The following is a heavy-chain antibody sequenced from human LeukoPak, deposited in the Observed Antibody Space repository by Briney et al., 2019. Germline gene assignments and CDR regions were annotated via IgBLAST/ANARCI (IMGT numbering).Heavy chain of an antibody. Sequence: SETLSLTCAVYGGSFSGYYWSWIRQPPGKGLEWIGEINDSGATNYNPSLKSRVTISVDTPNNQFSLKLSSVTAADTAVYYCARWGTVTTLGRPLYNWFDPWGQGTLVTVSS. D-gene: IGHD4-17*01. CDR1: GGSFSGYY. V-gene: IGHV4-34*01. CDR2: INDSGAT. J-gene: IGHJ5*02. CDR3: ARWGTVTTLGRPLYNWFDP.